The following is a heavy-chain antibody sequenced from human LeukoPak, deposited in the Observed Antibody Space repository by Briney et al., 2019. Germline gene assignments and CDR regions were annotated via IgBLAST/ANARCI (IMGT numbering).Heavy chain of an antibody. V-gene: IGHV3-30-3*01. CDR1: GFIFSNYV. CDR3: ARGWDRDCTSTSCYIAYN. Sequence: GGSLSLSCAASGFIFSNYVMHWVRQPPGKGLEWVAVISYDGSNKYYADSVKGRFTISRDNSKNTLYLQMNSLRAEDTAVYYCARGWDRDCTSTSCYIAYNWGQGTLVSVSS. D-gene: IGHD2-2*02. CDR2: ISYDGSNK. J-gene: IGHJ4*02.